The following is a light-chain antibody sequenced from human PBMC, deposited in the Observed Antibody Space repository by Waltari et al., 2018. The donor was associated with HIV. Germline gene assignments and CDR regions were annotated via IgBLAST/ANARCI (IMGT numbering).Light chain of an antibody. CDR2: STD. Sequence: QTVVTQEPSFSVSPGGTVTLTCGLSSGSVSTSHCPSWYQQTPGQAPRTLSYSTDTRSSGVPDRFSGAIRGNKAALTTTGAQTDDDSDYYCSLYMSGGMWVFGGGTKLTVL. V-gene: IGLV8-61*01. CDR1: SGSVSTSHC. J-gene: IGLJ3*02. CDR3: SLYMSGGMWV.